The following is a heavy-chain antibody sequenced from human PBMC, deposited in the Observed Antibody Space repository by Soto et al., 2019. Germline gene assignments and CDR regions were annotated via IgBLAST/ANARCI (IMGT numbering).Heavy chain of an antibody. CDR2: ISGSGGST. Sequence: GGSLRLSCGASGFTFSSYAMSWVRQAPGKGLEWVSAISGSGGSTYYADSVKGRFTISRDNSKNTLYLQMNSLRAEDTAVYYCAKAQQQLENYYYGMDVWGQGTTVTVSS. V-gene: IGHV3-23*01. CDR1: GFTFSSYA. CDR3: AKAQQQLENYYYGMDV. D-gene: IGHD6-13*01. J-gene: IGHJ6*02.